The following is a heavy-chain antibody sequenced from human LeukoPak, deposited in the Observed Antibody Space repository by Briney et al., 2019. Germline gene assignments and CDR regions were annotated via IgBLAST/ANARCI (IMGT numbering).Heavy chain of an antibody. D-gene: IGHD4-11*01. CDR1: GGSISSSSYY. CDR3: ARHLQNSYYYSMDV. Sequence: SETLSLTCTVSGGSISSSSYYWGWIRQPPGKGLEGVGTIYYSGSTYYNPSLKSRVTISVDTSKNQLSLKLSSVTAADTAVYFCARHLQNSYYYSMDVWGTGTTVTVSS. J-gene: IGHJ6*03. CDR2: IYYSGST. V-gene: IGHV4-39*01.